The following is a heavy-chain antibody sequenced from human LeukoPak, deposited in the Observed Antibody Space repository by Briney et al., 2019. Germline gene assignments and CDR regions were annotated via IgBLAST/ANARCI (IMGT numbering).Heavy chain of an antibody. D-gene: IGHD3-22*01. J-gene: IGHJ6*02. CDR3: ARLRGGSGYLEQIYYYYGMDV. Sequence: GGSLRLSCAASGFTFSSYAMSWVRQAPGKGLEWVSAISGSGGSTYYADSVKGRFTISRDNSKNTLYLQMNSLRAEDTAVYYCARLRGGSGYLEQIYYYYGMDVWGQGTTVTVSS. V-gene: IGHV3-23*01. CDR2: ISGSGGST. CDR1: GFTFSSYA.